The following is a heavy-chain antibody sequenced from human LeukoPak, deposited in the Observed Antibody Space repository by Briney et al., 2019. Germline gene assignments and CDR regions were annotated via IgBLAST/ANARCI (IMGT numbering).Heavy chain of an antibody. V-gene: IGHV3-30*02. CDR1: GFTFSSYG. D-gene: IGHD2-21*02. CDR3: AKDGLAYCGGDCYCDY. Sequence: PGRSLRLSCAASGFTFSSYGMHWVRQAPGKGLEWVAFIRYDGSNKYYADSVKGRFTISRDNSKNTLYLQMNSLRAEDTAVYYCAKDGLAYCGGDCYCDYWGQGTLVTVSS. CDR2: IRYDGSNK. J-gene: IGHJ4*02.